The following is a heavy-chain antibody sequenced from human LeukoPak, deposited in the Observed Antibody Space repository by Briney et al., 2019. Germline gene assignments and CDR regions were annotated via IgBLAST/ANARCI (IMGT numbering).Heavy chain of an antibody. CDR3: ARDRSQLGGFDP. V-gene: IGHV3-48*04. Sequence: GGSLRLSCAASGFTFSNYDMNWVRQAPGKGLEWVSYISNSSRTIYYGDSVKGRFTISRDNAKNSLYLQMNSLRVEDTAVYYCARDRSQLGGFDPWGQGTLVSVSS. D-gene: IGHD6-6*01. CDR1: GFTFSNYD. CDR2: ISNSSRTI. J-gene: IGHJ5*02.